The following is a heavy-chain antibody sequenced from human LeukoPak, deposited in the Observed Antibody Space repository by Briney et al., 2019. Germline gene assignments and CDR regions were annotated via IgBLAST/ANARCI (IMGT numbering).Heavy chain of an antibody. CDR3: ARQYDFWPWGSPSAFRVYYFDY. CDR1: GGSFSGYY. Sequence: SETLSLTCAVYGGSFSGYYWSWIRQPPGKGQEWIGEINHSGSTNYNPSLKSRVTISVDTSKNQFSLKLSSVTAADTAAYYCARQYDFWPWGSPSAFRVYYFDYWGQGTLVTVSS. J-gene: IGHJ4*02. CDR2: INHSGST. D-gene: IGHD3-3*01. V-gene: IGHV4-34*01.